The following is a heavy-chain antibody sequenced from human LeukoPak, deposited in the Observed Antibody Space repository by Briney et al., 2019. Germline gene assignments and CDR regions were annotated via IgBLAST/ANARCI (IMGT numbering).Heavy chain of an antibody. Sequence: PGGSLRLSCAASGFTFSGYAMSWARQATGKGLEWVSSTSRSGEITFYADSVKGRFTIPRDNSKSTLYLQMNSLRAEDTAVYYCARIDSSSSSINYWGQGTLVTVSS. D-gene: IGHD6-6*01. J-gene: IGHJ4*02. CDR1: GFTFSGYA. CDR2: TSRSGEIT. CDR3: ARIDSSSSSINY. V-gene: IGHV3-23*01.